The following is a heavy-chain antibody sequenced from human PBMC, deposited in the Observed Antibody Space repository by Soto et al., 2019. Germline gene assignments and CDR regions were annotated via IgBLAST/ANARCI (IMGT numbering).Heavy chain of an antibody. CDR3: VRDGTKTLRDWFDP. J-gene: IGHJ5*02. CDR1: GASISGYY. D-gene: IGHD1-1*01. V-gene: IGHV4-4*07. Sequence: QVQLQESGPGLVKPSETLSLTCTVSGASISGYYWSWIGSSAGKGLEWIGRIYATGTPDYNPSLKSRVMMSVDTSKKQFSLRLRSVTAADTAVYYCVRDGTKTLRDWFDPWGQGISVTVSS. CDR2: IYATGTP.